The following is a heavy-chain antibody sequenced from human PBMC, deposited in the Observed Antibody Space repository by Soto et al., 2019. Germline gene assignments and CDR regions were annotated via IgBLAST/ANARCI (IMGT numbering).Heavy chain of an antibody. V-gene: IGHV1-69*13. CDR2: VVPHSGTA. CDR3: ARNPGQWLYDSQY. J-gene: IGHJ4*01. D-gene: IGHD6-19*01. Sequence: ASVKVSCKSSGSTFNFYAISWVRQAPGEGLEWMGGVVPHSGTATYARKFQGRLTVTADESSSTAYMDLSSLTSEDTAIYYCARNPGQWLYDSQYWGQGTLVNVSS. CDR1: GSTFNFYA.